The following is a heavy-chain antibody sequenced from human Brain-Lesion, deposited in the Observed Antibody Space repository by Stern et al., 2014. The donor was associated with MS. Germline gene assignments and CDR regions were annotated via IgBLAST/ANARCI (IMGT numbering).Heavy chain of an antibody. D-gene: IGHD5-18*01. Sequence: EVQLVESGGDFVQPGGSLRLSCTASGFTFSTSWMHWVRQAPGKGLVWVSRINGDGSRTSYADSVKGRFTISRDNAKNTLYVQMNSLRVEDTAVYYCARAHVDTWDWFDPWGQGTLVTVSS. CDR3: ARAHVDTWDWFDP. CDR1: GFTFSTSW. CDR2: INGDGSRT. J-gene: IGHJ5*02. V-gene: IGHV3-74*02.